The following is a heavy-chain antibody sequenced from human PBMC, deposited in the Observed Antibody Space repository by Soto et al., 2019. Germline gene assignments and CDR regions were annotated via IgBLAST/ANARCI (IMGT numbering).Heavy chain of an antibody. J-gene: IGHJ4*02. CDR1: GGSITSSIYY. CDR2: IYYSGRS. D-gene: IGHD4-17*01. V-gene: IGHV4-39*01. Sequence: SETLSLTWTVSGGSITSSIYYWVWIRQPPGKVLEWIGGIYYSGRSYYNPSLKSRVTMPVDTSKNQFSLTLNSVTAADAAVYYWARQRTTVVTQAYFDHWGQGTLVTVSS. CDR3: ARQRTTVVTQAYFDH.